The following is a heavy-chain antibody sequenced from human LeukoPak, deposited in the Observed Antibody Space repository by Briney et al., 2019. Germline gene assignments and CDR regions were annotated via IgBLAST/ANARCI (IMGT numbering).Heavy chain of an antibody. J-gene: IGHJ3*02. CDR2: ISSSSSYI. Sequence: PGGSLRLSCAASGFTFSDYYMSWIRQAPGKGLEWVSSISSSSSYIYYADSVKGRFTISRDNAKNSLYLQMNSLRAEDTAVYYCARGGQRSYRHAFDIWGQGTMVTVSS. CDR1: GFTFSDYY. D-gene: IGHD1-26*01. CDR3: ARGGQRSYRHAFDI. V-gene: IGHV3-11*06.